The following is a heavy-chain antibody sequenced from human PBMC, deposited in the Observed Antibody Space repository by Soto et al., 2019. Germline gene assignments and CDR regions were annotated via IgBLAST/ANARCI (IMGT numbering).Heavy chain of an antibody. CDR2: TYYRSKWYN. CDR1: GDSVSSNSAA. CDR3: AKDIVVVPAAMYYYYYGMDV. D-gene: IGHD2-2*01. J-gene: IGHJ6*02. V-gene: IGHV6-1*01. Sequence: SQTLSLTCALSGDSVSSNSAAWNWIRQSPSRGLEWLGRTYYRSKWYNDYAVSVKSRITINPDTSKNQFSLQLNSVTPEDTAVYYCAKDIVVVPAAMYYYYYGMDVWGQGTTVTVSS.